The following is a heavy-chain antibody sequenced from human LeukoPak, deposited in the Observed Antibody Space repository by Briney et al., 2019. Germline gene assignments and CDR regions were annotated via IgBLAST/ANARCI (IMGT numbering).Heavy chain of an antibody. CDR1: EFTFSGYT. Sequence: PGGSLRLSCAGAEFTFSGYTMNWVRQAPGKGLEWVSYISPDSTEIYYADSVKGRFTISRDNAKNSLYLQMNSLRAEDTAVYYCAREPGGGYGYWGQGTLVTVSS. CDR3: AREPGGGYGY. J-gene: IGHJ4*02. V-gene: IGHV3-21*05. CDR2: ISPDSTEI. D-gene: IGHD5-12*01.